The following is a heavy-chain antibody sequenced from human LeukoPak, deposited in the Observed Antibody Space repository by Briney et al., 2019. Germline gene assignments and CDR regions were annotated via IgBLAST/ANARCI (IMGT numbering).Heavy chain of an antibody. D-gene: IGHD4-17*01. CDR2: INHSGST. Sequence: PSETLSLTCAVYGGSFSGYYWSWIRQPPGKGLEWIGEINHSGSTNYNSSLKSRVTISVDTSKNQFSLKLSSVTAADTAIYYCTREYGFMTTVFHAFDIWGQGTMVTVSS. V-gene: IGHV4-34*01. CDR3: TREYGFMTTVFHAFDI. CDR1: GGSFSGYY. J-gene: IGHJ3*02.